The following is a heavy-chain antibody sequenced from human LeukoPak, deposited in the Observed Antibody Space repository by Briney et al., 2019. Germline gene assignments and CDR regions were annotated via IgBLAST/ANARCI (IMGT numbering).Heavy chain of an antibody. CDR3: ARDYAYRTDY. Sequence: PGGSLRLSCAASGFSFSNDWMCWVRQAPGKGLEWVANINQDESKKYYVDSVKGRFTISRDNAKNPLYLQMSSLRAEDTAVYYCARDYAYRTDYWGQGTLVTVSS. J-gene: IGHJ4*02. D-gene: IGHD3-16*01. CDR1: GFSFSNDW. CDR2: INQDESKK. V-gene: IGHV3-7*01.